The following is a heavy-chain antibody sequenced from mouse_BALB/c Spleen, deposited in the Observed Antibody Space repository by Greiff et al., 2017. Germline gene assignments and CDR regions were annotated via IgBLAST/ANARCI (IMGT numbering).Heavy chain of an antibody. CDR2: IDPSDSET. CDR1: GYTFTSYW. V-gene: IGHV1-69*02. J-gene: IGHJ3*01. CDR3: ARGTWFAY. Sequence: VQLQQSGAELVKPGAPVKLSCKASGYTFTSYWMNWVKQRPGRGLEWIGRIDPSDSETHYNQKFKDKATLTVDKSSSTAYIQLSSLTSEDSAVYYCARGTWFAYWGQGTLVTVSA.